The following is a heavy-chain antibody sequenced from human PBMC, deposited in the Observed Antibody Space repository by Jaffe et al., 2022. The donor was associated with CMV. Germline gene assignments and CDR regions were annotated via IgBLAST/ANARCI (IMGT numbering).Heavy chain of an antibody. V-gene: IGHV1-8*01. D-gene: IGHD3-3*01. CDR1: GYTFTSYD. CDR2: MNPNSGNT. Sequence: QVQLVQSGAEVKKPGASVKVSCKASGYTFTSYDINWVRQATGQGLEWMGWMNPNSGNTGYAQKFQGRVTMTRNTSISTAYMELSSLRSEDTAVYYCASKRGRTLRFLEYDTPDDAFDIWGQGTMVTVSS. CDR3: ASKRGRTLRFLEYDTPDDAFDI. J-gene: IGHJ3*02.